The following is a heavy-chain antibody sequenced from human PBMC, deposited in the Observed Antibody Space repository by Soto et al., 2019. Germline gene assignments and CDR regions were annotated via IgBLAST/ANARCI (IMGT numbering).Heavy chain of an antibody. J-gene: IGHJ6*03. CDR2: IWYDGSNK. CDR1: GFTFSSYG. V-gene: IGHV3-33*01. CDR3: ARGGADIVVVPAESPYYYYYMDV. D-gene: IGHD2-2*01. Sequence: PGGSLRLSCAASGFTFSSYGMHWVRQAPGKGLEWVAVIWYDGSNKYYADSVKGRFTISRDNSKNTLYLQMNSLRAEDTAVYYCARGGADIVVVPAESPYYYYYMDVWGKGTTVTVSS.